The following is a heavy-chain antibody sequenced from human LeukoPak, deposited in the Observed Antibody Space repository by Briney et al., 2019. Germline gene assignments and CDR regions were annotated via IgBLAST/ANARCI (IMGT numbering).Heavy chain of an antibody. Sequence: SETLSLTCTVSGDSIISSHWWSWVRQPPGKGLEWVGEIYHSGSTNYNPSLKSRVTILVDKSKNQFSLNLSSETAADTAVYYCASARWDYWGQGTLVTVSS. CDR2: IYHSGST. CDR3: ASARWDY. D-gene: IGHD5-24*01. J-gene: IGHJ4*02. CDR1: GDSIISSHW. V-gene: IGHV4-4*02.